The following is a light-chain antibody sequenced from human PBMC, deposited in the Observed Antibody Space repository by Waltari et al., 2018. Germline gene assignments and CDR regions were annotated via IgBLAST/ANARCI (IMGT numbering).Light chain of an antibody. CDR1: ATDIGVYDY. CDR3: TSYTSKNTFI. V-gene: IGLV2-14*03. Sequence: QSALTQPASVFGSLGQSVTISCTGTATDIGVYDYVSWYQHPSGKAPKLLIFAVSNRPSEISARFSASKSGNTASLSISGLQTEDEADYHCTSYTSKNTFIFGGGTRLTVL. CDR2: AVS. J-gene: IGLJ2*01.